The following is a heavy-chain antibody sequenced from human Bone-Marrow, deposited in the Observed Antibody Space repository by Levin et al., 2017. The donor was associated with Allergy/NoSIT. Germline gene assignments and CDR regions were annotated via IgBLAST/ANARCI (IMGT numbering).Heavy chain of an antibody. V-gene: IGHV1-3*01. CDR1: GYTFTSYA. J-gene: IGHJ6*03. Sequence: GESLKISCKASGYTFTSYAMHWVRQAPGQRLEWMGWINAGNGNTKYSQKFQGRVTITRDTSASTAYMELSSLRSEDTAVYYCAREGTVTPLLSRSPDQTYYYYYYMDVWGKGTTVTVSS. CDR2: INAGNGNT. CDR3: AREGTVTPLLSRSPDQTYYYYYYMDV. D-gene: IGHD4-11*01.